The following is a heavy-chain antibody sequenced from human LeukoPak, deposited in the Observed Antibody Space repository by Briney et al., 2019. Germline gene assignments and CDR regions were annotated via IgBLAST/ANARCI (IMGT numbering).Heavy chain of an antibody. Sequence: ASVKVSCKASGYRFTDYYMHWVRQAPGQGLEWMGWINPNSGGTNYAQKFQGRVTMTRDTSISTAYMELSRLRSDDTAVYYCARASLESYYDILTGYPPPYYFDYWGQGTLVTVSS. CDR1: GYRFTDYY. CDR2: INPNSGGT. J-gene: IGHJ4*02. CDR3: ARASLESYYDILTGYPPPYYFDY. D-gene: IGHD3-9*01. V-gene: IGHV1-2*02.